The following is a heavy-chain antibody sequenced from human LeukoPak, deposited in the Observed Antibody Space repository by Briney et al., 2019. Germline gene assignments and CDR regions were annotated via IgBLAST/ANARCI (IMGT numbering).Heavy chain of an antibody. CDR3: ARVFHPYYYDSRGYKVVSDYYYYYMDV. CDR1: GYTFTGNY. D-gene: IGHD3-22*01. Sequence: ASVKVSCKASGYTFTGNYIHWVRQAPGQGLEWMGWINPENGGTIYAPKFQGRVTMTRDTSISTAYMEVSRLRSEDTAVYFCARVFHPYYYDSRGYKVVSDYYYYYMDVWGKGTTVTVSS. V-gene: IGHV1-2*02. CDR2: INPENGGT. J-gene: IGHJ6*03.